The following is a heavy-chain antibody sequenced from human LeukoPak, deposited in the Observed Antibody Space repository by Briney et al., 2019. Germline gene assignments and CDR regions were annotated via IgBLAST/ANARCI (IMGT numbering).Heavy chain of an antibody. J-gene: IGHJ4*02. CDR1: GFTFSSYW. V-gene: IGHV3-7*01. CDR3: AREEIVTAIFGLPTIGDDN. D-gene: IGHD2-21*02. CDR2: IKQDGSEK. Sequence: GGSLRLSCAASGFTFSSYWMSWVRQAPGKGLEWVANIKQDGSEKYYVDSVKGRFTISRDNAKNSLYLQMNSLRAEDTAVYYWAREEIVTAIFGLPTIGDDNSGQGTLVTVSS.